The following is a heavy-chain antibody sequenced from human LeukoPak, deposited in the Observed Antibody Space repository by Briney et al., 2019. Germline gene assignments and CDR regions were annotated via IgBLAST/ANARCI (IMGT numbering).Heavy chain of an antibody. V-gene: IGHV1-3*01. J-gene: IGHJ4*02. CDR2: INAGNGNT. CDR1: GYTFTSYA. CDR3: ARKGSSVAGLDY. D-gene: IGHD6-19*01. Sequence: ASVKVSCKASGYTFTSYAMHWVRPAPGQRLEWMGWINAGNGNTKYSQKFQGRVSITRDTSASTAYMELSSLRSEDTAVYYCARKGSSVAGLDYWGQGTLVTVSS.